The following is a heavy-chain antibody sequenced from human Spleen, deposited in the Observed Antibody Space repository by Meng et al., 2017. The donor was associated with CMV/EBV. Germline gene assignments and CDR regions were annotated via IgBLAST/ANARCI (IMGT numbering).Heavy chain of an antibody. CDR3: ARYYYESSGYYYEYFQH. CDR2: ISTSSSYM. Sequence: GGSLRLSCAASGFTFSSYSMHWVRQAPGKGLDWVSFISTSSSYMYYAHSVKGRFTISRDNAKNSLYLQMNSLRAEDTALYYCARYYYESSGYYYEYFQHWGQGTLVTVSS. CDR1: GFTFSSYS. V-gene: IGHV3-21*01. D-gene: IGHD3-22*01. J-gene: IGHJ1*01.